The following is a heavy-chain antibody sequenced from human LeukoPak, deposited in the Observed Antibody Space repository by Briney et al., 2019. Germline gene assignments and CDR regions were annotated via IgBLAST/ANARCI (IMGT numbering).Heavy chain of an antibody. D-gene: IGHD6-6*01. CDR2: ISDSGGST. V-gene: IGHV3-23*01. J-gene: IGHJ4*02. Sequence: GGSLRLSCAASGFTFSSCAMSWVRQAPGKGLEWVSAISDSGGSTYYAGSVKGRFTISRDNSKNTLLLQMNSLRAEDTAVYYCAKGTYSSSPRDYWGQGTLVTVSS. CDR3: AKGTYSSSPRDY. CDR1: GFTFSSCA.